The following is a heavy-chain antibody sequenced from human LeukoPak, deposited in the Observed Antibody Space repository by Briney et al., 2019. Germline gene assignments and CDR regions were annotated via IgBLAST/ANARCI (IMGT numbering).Heavy chain of an antibody. CDR2: ISSSSSYI. Sequence: GGSLRLSCAASGFTFSSYSMNWVRQAPGKGLEWASSISSSSSYIYYADSVKGRFTISRDNAKNSLYLQMNSLRAEDTAVYYCASRGDSSSWYTAYSMDVWGKGTTVTVSP. J-gene: IGHJ6*04. CDR1: GFTFSSYS. D-gene: IGHD6-13*01. CDR3: ASRGDSSSWYTAYSMDV. V-gene: IGHV3-21*01.